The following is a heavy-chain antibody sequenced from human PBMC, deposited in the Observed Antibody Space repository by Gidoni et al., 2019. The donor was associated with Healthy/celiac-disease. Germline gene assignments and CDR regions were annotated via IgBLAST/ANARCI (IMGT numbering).Heavy chain of an antibody. D-gene: IGHD3-3*01. J-gene: IGHJ4*02. CDR2: IYYSGST. V-gene: IGHV4-31*03. CDR3: ARAGDDFWSAIDY. Sequence: QVQLQESVPGLVNPSQTLSLTCTVSGGSISSGGYYWSWTRQHPGKGLEWIGYIYYSGSTYYNPSRKSRVTRSVDTSKNQFSLKLSSVTAADTAVYYCARAGDDFWSAIDYWGQGTLVTVSS. CDR1: GGSISSGGYY.